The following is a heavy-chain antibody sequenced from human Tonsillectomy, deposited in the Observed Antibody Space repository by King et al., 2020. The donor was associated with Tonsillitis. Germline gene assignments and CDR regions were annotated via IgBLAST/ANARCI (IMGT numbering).Heavy chain of an antibody. V-gene: IGHV3-23*04. CDR3: AKSSPEHYDFWTDHYYAMDV. Sequence: VQLVESGGALVQPGGSLRLSCAASGFTFSSYAMSWVRQAPGKGLEWVSVISTGGDSTYYVDSVKGRFTISRDNSKNTLYLQMNSLRAEDTAVYYCAKSSPEHYDFWTDHYYAMDVWGQGTTVTVSS. D-gene: IGHD3-3*01. CDR1: GFTFSSYA. CDR2: ISTGGDST. J-gene: IGHJ6*02.